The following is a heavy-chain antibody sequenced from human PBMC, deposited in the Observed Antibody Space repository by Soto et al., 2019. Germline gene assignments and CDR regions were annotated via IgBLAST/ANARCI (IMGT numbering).Heavy chain of an antibody. J-gene: IGHJ6*02. CDR2: TYYRSKWYN. CDR1: GDSVSSDTAA. V-gene: IGHV6-1*01. CDR3: ARAKEYTSSSGMDV. D-gene: IGHD6-6*01. Sequence: PSQTLSLTCAISGDSVSSDTAAWNWIRQSPSRCLEWLRMTYYRSKWYNDYAVSVKSRITLNPDTSKNQFSLQLNSLTPEDTAVYYCARAKEYTSSSGMDVWGQGITVTVSS.